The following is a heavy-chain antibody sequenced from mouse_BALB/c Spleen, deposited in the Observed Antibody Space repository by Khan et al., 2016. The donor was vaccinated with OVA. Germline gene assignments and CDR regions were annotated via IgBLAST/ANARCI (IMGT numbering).Heavy chain of an antibody. CDR1: GFNITDYY. CDR2: IDPENGHT. CDR3: ARRGYGNYWFAY. V-gene: IGHV14-1*02. J-gene: IGHJ3*01. Sequence: VQLKQSGAELVRPGALVKLSCKASGFNITDYYMHWVQQRPDQGLELIGWIDPENGHTIYDPKFQGKASIKADTSSNTAYLQLSSLTSEDTAVYYCARRGYGNYWFAYWGQGTLVTVSA. D-gene: IGHD2-1*01.